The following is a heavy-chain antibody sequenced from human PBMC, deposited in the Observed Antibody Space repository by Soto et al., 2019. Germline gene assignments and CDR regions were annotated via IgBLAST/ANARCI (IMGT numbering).Heavy chain of an antibody. CDR2: IYYSGST. V-gene: IGHV4-59*01. D-gene: IGHD6-13*01. CDR1: GGSISSYY. J-gene: IGHJ4*02. CDR3: AREGAAGTSY. Sequence: SETLSLTCTVSGGSISSYYWSWIRQPPGKGLEWIGYIYYSGSTNYKPSLKSRVTISVDTSKNQFSLKLSSVTAADTAVYYCAREGAAGTSYWGQGTLVTVSS.